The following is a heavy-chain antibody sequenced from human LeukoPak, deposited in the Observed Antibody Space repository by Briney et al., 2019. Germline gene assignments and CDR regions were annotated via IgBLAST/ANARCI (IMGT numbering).Heavy chain of an antibody. Sequence: GGSLRLSCTASGFTFSGSSMHWVRQASGKGLEWVGRIRSKANSYATAYAASVKGRFTISRDDSKNTAYLQMNSLKTEDTAVYYCTNSGSRLFDYWGQGTLVTVSS. CDR1: GFTFSGSS. CDR3: TNSGSRLFDY. J-gene: IGHJ4*02. CDR2: IRSKANSYAT. D-gene: IGHD6-19*01. V-gene: IGHV3-73*01.